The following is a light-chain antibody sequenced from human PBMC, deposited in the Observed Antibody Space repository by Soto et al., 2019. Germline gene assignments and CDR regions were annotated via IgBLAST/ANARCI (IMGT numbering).Light chain of an antibody. Sequence: QSVLTQPASVSGSPGQSITISCTGTSSDVGGYNYVSWYQQHPGKAPKLMIYDVTDRPSGVSNRFSGSKSGNTASLTISGLQAEDEADYYCISYTSTSTPWVFGTGTKVTVL. J-gene: IGLJ1*01. CDR1: SSDVGGYNY. V-gene: IGLV2-14*01. CDR3: ISYTSTSTPWV. CDR2: DVT.